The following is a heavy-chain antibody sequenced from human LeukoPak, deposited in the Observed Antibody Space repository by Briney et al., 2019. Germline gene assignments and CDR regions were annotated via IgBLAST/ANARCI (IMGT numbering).Heavy chain of an antibody. J-gene: IGHJ6*03. CDR2: INHSGST. CDR1: GGSFSGYY. CDR3: ASTLYYYDSSGYYYAAHYYYYMDV. Sequence: KSSETLSLTCAVYGGSFSGYYWSWIRQPPGKGLEWIGEINHSGSTNYNPSLKSRVTISVDTSKNRFSLKLSSVTAADTAVYYCASTLYYYDSSGYYYAAHYYYYMDVWGKGTTVTVSS. D-gene: IGHD3-22*01. V-gene: IGHV4-34*01.